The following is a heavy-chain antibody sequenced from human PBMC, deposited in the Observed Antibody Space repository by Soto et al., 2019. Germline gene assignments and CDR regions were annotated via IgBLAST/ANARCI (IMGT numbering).Heavy chain of an antibody. Sequence: ASVKVSCKASGYIFTTYGIHWVRQAPGQRLEWMGWINAGNGNTKYSQKFQGRVTITRDTSASTAYMELSSLRSEDTAFYYCAKDAYSNPQYYYYMDVWGKGTTVTVSS. CDR1: GYIFTTYG. CDR3: AKDAYSNPQYYYYMDV. CDR2: INAGNGNT. J-gene: IGHJ6*03. V-gene: IGHV1-3*01. D-gene: IGHD4-4*01.